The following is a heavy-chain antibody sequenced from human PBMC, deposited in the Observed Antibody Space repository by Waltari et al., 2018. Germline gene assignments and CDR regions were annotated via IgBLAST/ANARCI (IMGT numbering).Heavy chain of an antibody. D-gene: IGHD6-6*01. J-gene: IGHJ4*02. V-gene: IGHV3-7*01. Sequence: EVQLVESGGGLVQPGGSLRLSCAASGFTFSSYWMSWVRQAPGKGLEWVANIKQDGSEKYYVDSVKGRFTISRDNAKNSLYLQMNSLRAEDTAVYYCARLCIAARKAREGDFDYWGQGTLVTVSS. CDR3: ARLCIAARKAREGDFDY. CDR2: IKQDGSEK. CDR1: GFTFSSYW.